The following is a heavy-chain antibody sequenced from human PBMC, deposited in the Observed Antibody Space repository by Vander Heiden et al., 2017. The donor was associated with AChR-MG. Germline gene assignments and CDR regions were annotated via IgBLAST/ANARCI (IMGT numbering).Heavy chain of an antibody. CDR1: RFNFSSQA. CDR2: IHGSGGTT. CDR3: ALEEWGYFDY. V-gene: IGHV3-23*01. Sequence: EVHLLESGGGLVQPGGSLSLSCAASRFNFSSQAMRWVRQAPGRGLEWVSTIHGSGGTTFYADSVKGRFTISRDDSKSTLYLEMKSLRAEDTAVYYCALEEWGYFDYWGQGTLVTVSS. J-gene: IGHJ4*02. D-gene: IGHD1-1*01.